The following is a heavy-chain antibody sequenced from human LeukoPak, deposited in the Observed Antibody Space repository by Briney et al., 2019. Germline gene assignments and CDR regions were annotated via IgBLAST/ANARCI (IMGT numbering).Heavy chain of an antibody. CDR3: ARATSGWYGLFDY. Sequence: SETLSLTCTVSGGSISSYYWSWIRHPPGKGLEWIGYIYYSGSTNYNPPLKSRVTISVDTSKNQFSLKLTSVTAADTAVYYCARATSGWYGLFDYWGQGTLVTVYS. J-gene: IGHJ4*02. V-gene: IGHV4-59*01. D-gene: IGHD6-19*01. CDR1: GGSISSYY. CDR2: IYYSGST.